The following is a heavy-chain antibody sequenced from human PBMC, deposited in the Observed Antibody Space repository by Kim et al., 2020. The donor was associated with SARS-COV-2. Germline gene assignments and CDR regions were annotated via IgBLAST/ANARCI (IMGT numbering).Heavy chain of an antibody. D-gene: IGHD2-21*01. V-gene: IGHV3-74*01. Sequence: ADSVKGRFTISRDNAKNPLYLQMNSLRADDTAVYYCASRINGGNSGIDFWGQGTLVTVSS. J-gene: IGHJ4*02. CDR3: ASRINGGNSGIDF.